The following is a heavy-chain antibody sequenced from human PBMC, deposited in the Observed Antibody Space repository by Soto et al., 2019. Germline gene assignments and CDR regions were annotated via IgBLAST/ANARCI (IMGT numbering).Heavy chain of an antibody. D-gene: IGHD2-21*01. CDR1: GGSMNRYY. V-gene: IGHV4-59*01. CDR3: ARYSPPKKSFDSNPGWLDP. CDR2: VYDSGTS. J-gene: IGHJ5*02. Sequence: SETLSLTCTVSGGSMNRYYWTWVRQPPGKGLEWIGYVYDSGTSKYNASLESRITMSLDKSRNQFSLSLSYVTAADTAVYFCARYSPPKKSFDSNPGWLDPWGQGTLVT.